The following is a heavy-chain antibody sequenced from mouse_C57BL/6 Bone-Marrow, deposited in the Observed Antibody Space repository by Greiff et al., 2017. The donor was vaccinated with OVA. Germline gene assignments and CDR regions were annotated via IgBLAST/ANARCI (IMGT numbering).Heavy chain of an antibody. CDR2: IFPRSGTT. CDR3: AQIYPNYFDY. CDR1: GYTFTSYG. D-gene: IGHD2-1*01. V-gene: IGHV1-81*01. Sequence: VQLQQSGAELVRPGASVKLSCKASGYTFTSYGINWVKQRPGQGLEWIGEIFPRSGTTYYNEKFKGKATLTADKSSSTAYMELRSLTSEDSAVYFCAQIYPNYFDYWGQGTTLTVSS. J-gene: IGHJ2*01.